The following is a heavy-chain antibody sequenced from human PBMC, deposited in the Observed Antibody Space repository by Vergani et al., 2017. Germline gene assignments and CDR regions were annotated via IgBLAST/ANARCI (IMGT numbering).Heavy chain of an antibody. CDR3: AKDSSSSPHYFDY. CDR1: GFTFSSYW. CDR2: INSDGSST. D-gene: IGHD6-13*01. V-gene: IGHV3-74*01. Sequence: EVQLVESGGGLVQPGGSLRLSCAASGFTFSSYWMHWVRQAPGKGLVWVSRINSDGSSTSYADSVKGRFTISRDNAKNSLYLQMNSLRAEDTALYYCAKDSSSSPHYFDYWGQGTLVTVSS. J-gene: IGHJ4*02.